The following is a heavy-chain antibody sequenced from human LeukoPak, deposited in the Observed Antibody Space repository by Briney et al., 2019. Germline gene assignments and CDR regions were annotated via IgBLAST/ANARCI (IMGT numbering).Heavy chain of an antibody. V-gene: IGHV3-66*01. J-gene: IGHJ6*02. CDR1: GFTVSSNY. D-gene: IGHD5-18*01. CDR3: ASSGYSYFYYYGMDV. CDR2: IYSGGST. Sequence: GGSLRLSCAASGFTVSSNYMSWVRQAPGKGLEWVSVIYSGGSTYYTDSVKGRFTISRDNSKNTLYLQMNSLRAEDTAVYYCASSGYSYFYYYGMDVWGQGTTVTVSS.